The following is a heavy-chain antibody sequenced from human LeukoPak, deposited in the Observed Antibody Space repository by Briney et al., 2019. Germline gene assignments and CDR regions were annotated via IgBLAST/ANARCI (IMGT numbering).Heavy chain of an antibody. J-gene: IGHJ3*02. Sequence: GGSLRLSCAASGFTFSDYYMSWIRQAPGKGLEWVSYISSSGSTIYYADSVKGRFTISRDNAKNSLYLQMNSLRSDDTAVYYCARAWPPFTFYDFWSGKWNAFDIWGQGTMVTVSS. CDR1: GFTFSDYY. D-gene: IGHD3-3*01. CDR2: ISSSGSTI. V-gene: IGHV3-11*01. CDR3: ARAWPPFTFYDFWSGKWNAFDI.